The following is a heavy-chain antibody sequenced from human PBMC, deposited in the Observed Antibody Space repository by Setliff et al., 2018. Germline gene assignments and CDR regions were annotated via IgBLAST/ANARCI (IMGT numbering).Heavy chain of an antibody. CDR1: GGSMIGGHYY. CDR2: IYYSGNT. J-gene: IGHJ4*03. Sequence: PSETLSLTCTVSGGSMIGGHYYWSWIRQLPGKGLEWIAYIYYSGNTYYNPSLKSRVTISVDTSKNQFSLKLSSVTAADTAVYYCASLPYYDSSGYSLSYYWGQGTMVTVSS. CDR3: ASLPYYDSSGYSLSYY. D-gene: IGHD3-22*01. V-gene: IGHV4-30-4*08.